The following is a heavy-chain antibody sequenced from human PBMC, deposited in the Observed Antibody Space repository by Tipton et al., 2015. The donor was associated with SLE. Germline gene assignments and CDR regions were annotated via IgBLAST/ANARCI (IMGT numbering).Heavy chain of an antibody. Sequence: TLSLTCTVSGGSISSYYWSWIRQPPGKGLEWIGFIFYSGSTNYNPSLKSRVTISVDTSKNQFSLKLNSVTAADTPVYYCARSSSSWIDYWYYYMDVWGKGTTVTVSS. J-gene: IGHJ6*03. D-gene: IGHD6-13*01. V-gene: IGHV4-59*01. CDR2: IFYSGST. CDR3: ARSSSSWIDYWYYYMDV. CDR1: GGSISSYY.